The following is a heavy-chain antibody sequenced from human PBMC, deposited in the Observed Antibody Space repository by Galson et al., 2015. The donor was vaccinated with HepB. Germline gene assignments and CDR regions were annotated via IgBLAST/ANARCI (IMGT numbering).Heavy chain of an antibody. Sequence: SCKASGYTFTGYYIHWVRQAPGQGPEWLGWINPDSGDTHYAQNFRGRVTMTRDTSITTAYMELSSLRSDDTAVYYCARGIYSSSSPGRFDPWGQGTLVAVSS. D-gene: IGHD6-6*01. CDR2: INPDSGDT. J-gene: IGHJ5*02. CDR3: ARGIYSSSSPGRFDP. V-gene: IGHV1-2*02. CDR1: GYTFTGYY.